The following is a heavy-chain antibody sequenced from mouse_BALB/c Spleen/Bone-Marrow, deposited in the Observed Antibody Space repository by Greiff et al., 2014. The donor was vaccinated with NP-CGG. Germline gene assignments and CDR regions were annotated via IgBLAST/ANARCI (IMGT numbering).Heavy chain of an antibody. CDR3: AREGNYRYAMDY. D-gene: IGHD2-1*01. CDR2: INPSNGRT. Sequence: VQLQQSGAELVKPGASVKLSCMASGFTFTSYWIHWVKQRPGQGPERIGEINPSNGRTNYNEKFKSKATLTDDKSSSTAYMQLSSLTSEDSAVYYCAREGNYRYAMDYWGQGTSLTVSS. J-gene: IGHJ4*01. V-gene: IGHV1S81*02. CDR1: GFTFTSYW.